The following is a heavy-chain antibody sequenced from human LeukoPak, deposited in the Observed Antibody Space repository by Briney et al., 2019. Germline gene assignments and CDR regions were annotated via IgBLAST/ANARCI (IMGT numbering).Heavy chain of an antibody. CDR3: ARDVGCSSTSCYVDAFDI. D-gene: IGHD2-2*01. J-gene: IGHJ3*02. CDR1: GYTFTSYY. CDR2: INPSGGST. Sequence: ASVKVSCKASGYTFTSYYMHWVRQAPGQGLEWMGIINPSGGSTSYAQKFQGRVTMTRDTSTSTVYMKLSSLRSEDTAVYYCARDVGCSSTSCYVDAFDIWGQGTMVTVSS. V-gene: IGHV1-46*01.